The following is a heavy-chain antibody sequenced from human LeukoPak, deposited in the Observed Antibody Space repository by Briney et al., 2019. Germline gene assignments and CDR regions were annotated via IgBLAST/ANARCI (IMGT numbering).Heavy chain of an antibody. CDR2: ISGSGGST. Sequence: PGGSLRLSCAASGFTLSSYAMSWVRQAPGKGLEWVSAISGSGGSTYYADSVKGRFTISRDNSKNALYLQMNSLRAEDTAVYYCAKDPTAMVISFVDYWGQGTLVTVSS. CDR1: GFTLSSYA. CDR3: AKDPTAMVISFVDY. V-gene: IGHV3-23*01. D-gene: IGHD5-18*01. J-gene: IGHJ4*02.